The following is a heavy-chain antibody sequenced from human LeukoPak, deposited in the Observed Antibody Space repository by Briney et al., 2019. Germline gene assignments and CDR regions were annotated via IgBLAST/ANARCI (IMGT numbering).Heavy chain of an antibody. CDR3: ARGFYDSSDFEYFQH. CDR1: GYTFTGYY. CDR2: INPDSGDT. Sequence: ASVKVSCKASGYTFTGYYIHWVRQAPGQGLEWMGWINPDSGDTNYAQRFQGRATMTRDTSISTAYMEKRRLTSDDTAVYYCARGFYDSSDFEYFQHWGQGTLVTVSS. J-gene: IGHJ1*01. V-gene: IGHV1-2*02. D-gene: IGHD3-22*01.